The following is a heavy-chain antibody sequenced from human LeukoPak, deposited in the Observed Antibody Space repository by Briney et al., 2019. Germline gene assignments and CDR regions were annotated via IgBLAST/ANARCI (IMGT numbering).Heavy chain of an antibody. CDR3: AKISGIPAGSDYYFEY. D-gene: IGHD6-13*01. CDR1: GFTFSNSA. J-gene: IGHJ4*02. CDR2: ITDSGDST. Sequence: GGSLRLSCAASGFTFSNSAMSWVRPAPGKGLEWVSSITDSGDSTYYADSVKGRFTISRDNSKNTLYLQVNSLRAEDTAVYYCAKISGIPAGSDYYFEYWGQGTLVTVSS. V-gene: IGHV3-23*01.